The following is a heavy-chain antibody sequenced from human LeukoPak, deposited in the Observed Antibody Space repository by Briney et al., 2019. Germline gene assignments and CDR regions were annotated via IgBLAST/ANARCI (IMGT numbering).Heavy chain of an antibody. J-gene: IGHJ4*02. D-gene: IGHD2-15*01. CDR2: IYHSGST. CDR3: ARVRYCGGASCSSPTYFDY. Sequence: PSETLSLTCTVSGYSISSIYYWGWIRQPPGKGLEWIGNIYHSGSTYYNVSLKSRVTILLDMSKSQFSLKLNSVTAADTAVYYCARVRYCGGASCSSPTYFDYWGQGTLVTVSS. V-gene: IGHV4-38-2*02. CDR1: GYSISSIYY.